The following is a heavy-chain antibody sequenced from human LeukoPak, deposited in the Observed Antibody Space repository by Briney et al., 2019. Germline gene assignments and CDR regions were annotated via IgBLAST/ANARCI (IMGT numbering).Heavy chain of an antibody. CDR3: ARDSSAWYFDY. Sequence: SETLSLTCAVSGGSISSGSYYWSWIRQPARERLEWIGRIYTTGGTNYNPSLKSRVTISVDTSKNQFSLKLISVTAADTAVYYCARDSSAWYFDYWGQGTLVTVSS. J-gene: IGHJ4*02. D-gene: IGHD6-19*01. V-gene: IGHV4-61*02. CDR2: IYTTGGT. CDR1: GGSISSGSYY.